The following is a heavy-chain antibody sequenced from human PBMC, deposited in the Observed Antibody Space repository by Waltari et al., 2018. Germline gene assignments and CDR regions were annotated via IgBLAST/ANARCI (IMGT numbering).Heavy chain of an antibody. V-gene: IGHV3-74*01. CDR3: TTDLTGYSDY. J-gene: IGHJ4*02. Sequence: EVQLVESGGGLLQPGGSLRLSCAASGFTFSPSWMHWVRQPPGKGLVWVSRIKPDGSSTSYADSVKGRFTISRDNAKNTLYMQMNSLRAEDTAVYYCTTDLTGYSDYWGQGTLVTVSS. D-gene: IGHD3-9*01. CDR1: GFTFSPSW. CDR2: IKPDGSST.